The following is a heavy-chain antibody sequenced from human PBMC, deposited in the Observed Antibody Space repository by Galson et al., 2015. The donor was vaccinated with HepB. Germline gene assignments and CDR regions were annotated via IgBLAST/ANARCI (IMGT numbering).Heavy chain of an antibody. CDR1: GYTFTGYY. D-gene: IGHD3-16*01. CDR3: ARGGGAAAYYYYFGMDV. J-gene: IGHJ6*02. V-gene: IGHV1-2*04. Sequence: SVKVSCKASGYTFTGYYMNWVRQAPGQGLEWMGWINPNSGGTNYAQKFKGWVTMTRDTSISTAYMELSRLRSDDTAVYYCARGGGAAAYYYYFGMDVWGQGTTFTVSS. CDR2: INPNSGGT.